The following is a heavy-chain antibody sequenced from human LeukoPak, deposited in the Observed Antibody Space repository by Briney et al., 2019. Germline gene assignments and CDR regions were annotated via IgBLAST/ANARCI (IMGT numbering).Heavy chain of an antibody. CDR3: ARDSSGYYHYYYFDY. V-gene: IGHV3-9*01. D-gene: IGHD3-22*01. CDR2: ISWNSGSI. Sequence: GGSLRLSCAASGFTFDDYAMHWVRQSPGKGLEWVSGISWNSGSIGYADSVKGRFTISRDNAKNSLYLQMNSLRAEDTAVYYCARDSSGYYHYYYFDYWGQGTLVTVSS. J-gene: IGHJ4*02. CDR1: GFTFDDYA.